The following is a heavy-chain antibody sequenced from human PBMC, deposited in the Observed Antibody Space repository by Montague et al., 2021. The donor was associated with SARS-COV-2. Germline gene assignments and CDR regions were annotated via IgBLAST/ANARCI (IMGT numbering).Heavy chain of an antibody. V-gene: IGHV2-5*02. CDR2: VYWDGDK. CDR1: GFSPSNSGVG. Sequence: PALVKPTQTLTLTCTFSGFSPSNSGVGVGWIRQPPGKALEWLALVYWDGDKRHSPSLKSRLSITTDTSKNQVVLAMTNVDPVDTATYFCEHRQYDFLTGQGGADYWGQGVLVTVSS. D-gene: IGHD3/OR15-3a*01. CDR3: EHRQYDFLTGQGGADY. J-gene: IGHJ4*02.